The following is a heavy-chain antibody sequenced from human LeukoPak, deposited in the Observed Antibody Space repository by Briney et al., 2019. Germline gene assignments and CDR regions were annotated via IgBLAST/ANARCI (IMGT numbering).Heavy chain of an antibody. J-gene: IGHJ6*03. CDR2: IYTSGST. CDR3: ARVPVAAAGYYYYYYMDV. V-gene: IGHV4-61*02. CDR1: GGSISSGSYY. D-gene: IGHD6-13*01. Sequence: PSQTLCLTCTVSGGSISSGSYYWSWIRQPAGKGLEWIGRIYTSGSTNYNPSLKSRVTISVDTSKNQFSLKLSSVTAADTAVYYCARVPVAAAGYYYYYYMDVWGKGTTVTVSS.